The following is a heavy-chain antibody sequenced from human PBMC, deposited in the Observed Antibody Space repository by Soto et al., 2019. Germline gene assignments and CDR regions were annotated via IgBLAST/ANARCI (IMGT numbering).Heavy chain of an antibody. CDR1: GGSFSGYY. V-gene: IGHV4-34*01. Sequence: SETLSLTCAVYGGSFSGYYWSWIRQPPGKGLEWIGEINHSGSTNYNPSLKSRVTISVDTSKNQFSLKLSSVTAADTAVYYCASKLWENYYYYGMDVWGQGTTVTVSS. CDR3: ASKLWENYYYYGMDV. D-gene: IGHD5-18*01. J-gene: IGHJ6*02. CDR2: INHSGST.